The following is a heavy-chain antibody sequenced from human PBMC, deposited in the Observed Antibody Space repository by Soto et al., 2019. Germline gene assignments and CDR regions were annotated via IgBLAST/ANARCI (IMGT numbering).Heavy chain of an antibody. V-gene: IGHV3-23*01. Sequence: GGSLRLSCAASGFTFSSYAMSWVRQAPGKRLEWVSAISGSGGSTYYADSVKGRFTISRGNSKNTLYLQMNSLRAEDTAVYYCAKDPVSSSWYVKSWFDPWGQGTLVTVSS. CDR1: GFTFSSYA. CDR3: AKDPVSSSWYVKSWFDP. D-gene: IGHD6-13*01. J-gene: IGHJ5*02. CDR2: ISGSGGST.